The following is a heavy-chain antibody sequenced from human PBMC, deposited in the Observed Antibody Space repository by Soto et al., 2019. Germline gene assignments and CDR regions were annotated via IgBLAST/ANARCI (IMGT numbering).Heavy chain of an antibody. Sequence: QVQLVQSGAEVKKPGSSVKVSCKASGGTFSSYTISWVRQAPGQGLEWMGRIIPILGIANYAQKFQGRVTITADKSTRTAYMELSSRRSEDTAVYYCAREIRYSSSWYYYGMDVWGQGTTVTVSS. V-gene: IGHV1-69*08. J-gene: IGHJ6*02. CDR3: AREIRYSSSWYYYGMDV. CDR1: GGTFSSYT. D-gene: IGHD6-13*01. CDR2: IIPILGIA.